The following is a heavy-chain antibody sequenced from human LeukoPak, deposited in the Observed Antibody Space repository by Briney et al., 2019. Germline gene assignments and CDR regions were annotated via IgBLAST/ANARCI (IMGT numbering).Heavy chain of an antibody. CDR2: IIPILGIA. J-gene: IGHJ6*02. CDR1: GGTFSSYA. Sequence: GDLVEVSCKASGGTFSSYAISWVRQAPGQGLEWMGRIIPILGIANYAQKFQGRVTITADKSTSTAYMELSSLRSEDTAVYYCARGVPMDVWGQGTTVTVSS. V-gene: IGHV1-69*04. CDR3: ARGVPMDV. D-gene: IGHD3-16*01.